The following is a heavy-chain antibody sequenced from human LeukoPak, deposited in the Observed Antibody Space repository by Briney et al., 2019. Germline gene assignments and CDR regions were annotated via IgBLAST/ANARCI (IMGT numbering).Heavy chain of an antibody. CDR1: GFTFADYT. J-gene: IGHJ4*02. CDR3: ATGHVLRFLEWLFHFDY. Sequence: GGSLRLSCTTSGFTFADYTMHWFRQAPGKGLESVGFIRGSGTTQYAASVRGRFTISRDDSKSIAYLQMNSLKTEDTAVYYCATGHVLRFLEWLFHFDYWGQGTLVTVSS. CDR2: IRGSGTT. D-gene: IGHD3-3*01. V-gene: IGHV3-49*03.